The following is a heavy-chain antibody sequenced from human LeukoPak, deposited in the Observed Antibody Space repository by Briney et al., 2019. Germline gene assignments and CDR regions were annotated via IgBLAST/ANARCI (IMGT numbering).Heavy chain of an antibody. D-gene: IGHD6-19*01. CDR3: SRVASGWCFDY. V-gene: IGHV3-21*01. Sequence: PGGSLRLSCAASGFTFDDYGMHWVRQAPGKGLEWVSSISSSSSYIYYADSVKGRFTISRDNAKNSLYLQMNSLRAEDTAVYYSSRVASGWCFDYWGQGTLVTVSS. CDR1: GFTFDDYG. J-gene: IGHJ4*02. CDR2: ISSSSSYI.